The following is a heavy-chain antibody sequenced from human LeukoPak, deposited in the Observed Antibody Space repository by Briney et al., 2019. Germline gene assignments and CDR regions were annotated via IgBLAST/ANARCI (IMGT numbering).Heavy chain of an antibody. J-gene: IGHJ4*02. CDR2: MNPNSGNT. Sequence: GASVKVSCKASGGTFSSYDINWVRQATGQGLEWMGWMNPNSGNTGYAQKFQGRVTMTRNTSISTAYMELSSLRSEDTAVYYCARAARYGDFDYWGQGTLVTVSS. CDR3: ARAARYGDFDY. CDR1: GGTFSSYD. D-gene: IGHD4-17*01. V-gene: IGHV1-8*02.